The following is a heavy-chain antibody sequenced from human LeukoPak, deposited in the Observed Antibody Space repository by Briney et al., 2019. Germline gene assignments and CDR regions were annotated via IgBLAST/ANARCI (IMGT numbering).Heavy chain of an antibody. CDR1: GGSISSSSYY. J-gene: IGHJ4*02. V-gene: IGHV4-39*07. Sequence: SETLSLTCTVSGGSISSSSYYWGWIRQPPGKGLEWIGSIYYSGSTYYNPSLKSRVTISEDTSKNQFSLKLSSVTAADTAVYYCARDSLAVAGTGEGYFDYWGQGTLVTVSS. D-gene: IGHD6-19*01. CDR3: ARDSLAVAGTGEGYFDY. CDR2: IYYSGST.